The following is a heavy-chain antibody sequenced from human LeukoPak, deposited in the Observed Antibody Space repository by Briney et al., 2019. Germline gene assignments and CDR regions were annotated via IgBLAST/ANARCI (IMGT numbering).Heavy chain of an antibody. Sequence: ASVKVSCKASGYTFTSYYMHWVRQAPGQGLEWMGWISAYNGNTNYAQKLQGRVTMTTDTSTSTAYMELRSLRSDDTAVYYCARRKIVGATSYWFDPWGQGTLVTVSS. V-gene: IGHV1-18*04. D-gene: IGHD1-26*01. J-gene: IGHJ5*02. CDR2: ISAYNGNT. CDR1: GYTFTSYY. CDR3: ARRKIVGATSYWFDP.